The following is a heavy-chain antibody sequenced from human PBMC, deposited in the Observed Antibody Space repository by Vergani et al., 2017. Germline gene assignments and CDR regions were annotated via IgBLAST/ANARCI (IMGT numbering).Heavy chain of an antibody. CDR1: GFTFSSYA. CDR2: ISGSGGST. Sequence: EVQLLESGGGLVQPGGSLRLSCAASGFTFSSYAMSWVRQAPGKGLEWVSAISGSGGSTYYADSVKGRFTISRDNSKNTLYLQMNTLRAEDTAVYYCAKPIAAPGYFDYWGQGTLVTVSS. V-gene: IGHV3-23*01. J-gene: IGHJ4*02. D-gene: IGHD6-13*01. CDR3: AKPIAAPGYFDY.